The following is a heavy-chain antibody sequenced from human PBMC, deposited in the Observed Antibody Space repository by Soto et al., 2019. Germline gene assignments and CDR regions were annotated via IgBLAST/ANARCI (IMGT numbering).Heavy chain of an antibody. J-gene: IGHJ6*02. CDR3: ARDLQDIVLVPASPFPGTDV. CDR2: IYYSGST. D-gene: IGHD2-2*01. Sequence: PSETLSLTCTVSGGSISSGDYYWSWIRQPPGKGLEWIGYIYYSGSTYYNPSLRSRVTISVDTSKNQFSLKLSSVTAADTAVYYCARDLQDIVLVPASPFPGTDVWGQGTTVTVSS. CDR1: GGSISSGDYY. V-gene: IGHV4-30-4*01.